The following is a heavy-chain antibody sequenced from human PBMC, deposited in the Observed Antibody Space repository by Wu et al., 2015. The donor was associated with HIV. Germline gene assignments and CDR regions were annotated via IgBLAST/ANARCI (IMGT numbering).Heavy chain of an antibody. CDR3: ARDDSVAGPLDL. J-gene: IGHJ5*02. V-gene: IGHV1-18*01. Sequence: QLQLVQSGTELKKPGALVTVSCKAFGYAFNTYGVSWVRQAPGQGLEWVGWISASTGKTNYAQGFQGRVTLTTVTSTSTAYMVLRGLTSDDTAVYYCARDDSVAGPLDLWGQGTLVTVSS. CDR2: ISASTGKT. CDR1: GYAFNTYG. D-gene: IGHD6-19*01.